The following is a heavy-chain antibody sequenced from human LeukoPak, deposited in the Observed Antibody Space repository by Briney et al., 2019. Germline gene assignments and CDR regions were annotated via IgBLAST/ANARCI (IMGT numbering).Heavy chain of an antibody. CDR2: ISGSGDNT. Sequence: PGGSLRLSCAASGFTFSSSAMSWVRQVPGKGLEWVSVISGSGDNTYYADSVKGRFTISRDNSKNMLYLLMNSLRAEDTAVYYCAKWKYSNSGIDDYWGQGTLVTVSS. CDR3: AKWKYSNSGIDDY. CDR1: GFTFSSSA. V-gene: IGHV3-23*01. D-gene: IGHD6-6*01. J-gene: IGHJ4*02.